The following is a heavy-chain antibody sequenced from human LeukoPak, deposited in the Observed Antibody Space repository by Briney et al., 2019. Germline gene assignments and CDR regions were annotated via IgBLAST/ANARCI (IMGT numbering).Heavy chain of an antibody. CDR3: ARDHYCSGGSCYWRFDY. J-gene: IGHJ4*02. V-gene: IGHV1-2*02. CDR2: INPNSGGT. Sequence: GASVKVSCKASGYTFTSYGISWVRQAPGQGLEWMGWINPNSGGTNYAQKFQGRVTMTRDTSISTAYMELSRLRSDDTAVYYCARDHYCSGGSCYWRFDYWGQGTLVTVSS. CDR1: GYTFTSYG. D-gene: IGHD2-15*01.